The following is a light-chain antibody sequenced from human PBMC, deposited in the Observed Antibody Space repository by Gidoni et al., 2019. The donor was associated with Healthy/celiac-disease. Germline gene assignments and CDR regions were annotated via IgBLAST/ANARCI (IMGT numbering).Light chain of an antibody. J-gene: IGLJ2*01. V-gene: IGLV1-44*01. CDR1: SSNIGSNT. Sequence: QSVLTQPPSASGTPGQRVTISCSGSSSNIGSNTVNWYQQFPGTAPKLLIYSNQQRTSGVPDRFSGSKSGTSASLAISGLQSEDEADYYCAAWDDSLNGVVFGGGTKLTVL. CDR3: AAWDDSLNGVV. CDR2: SNQ.